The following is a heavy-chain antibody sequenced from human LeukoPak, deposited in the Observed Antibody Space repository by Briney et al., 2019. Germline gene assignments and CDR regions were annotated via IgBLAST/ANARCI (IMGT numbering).Heavy chain of an antibody. CDR1: GGSISSGGYY. CDR2: IYHSGST. D-gene: IGHD3-10*01. J-gene: IGHJ4*02. V-gene: IGHV4-30-2*01. CDR3: ARPYGSGSYYYY. Sequence: SETLSLTCTVSGGSISSGGYYWSWIRQPPGKGLEWIGYIYHSGSTYYNPSLKSRVTISVDRSKNQFSLKLSSVTAADTAVYYCARPYGSGSYYYYWGQGTLVTVSS.